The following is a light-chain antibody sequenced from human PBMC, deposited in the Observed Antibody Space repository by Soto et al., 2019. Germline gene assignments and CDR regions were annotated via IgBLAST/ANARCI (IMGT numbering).Light chain of an antibody. CDR3: HQYNNWPPT. V-gene: IGKV3-15*01. Sequence: EIVMTQSPATLAVSQGERAALSCRASQSVSSNLAWYQQKPGQSPRLLISGASTRVTGIPARFTGSGSGTEFTLTISSLQSEDFAVYYCHQYNNWPPTFGGGTKVDIK. J-gene: IGKJ4*01. CDR1: QSVSSN. CDR2: GAS.